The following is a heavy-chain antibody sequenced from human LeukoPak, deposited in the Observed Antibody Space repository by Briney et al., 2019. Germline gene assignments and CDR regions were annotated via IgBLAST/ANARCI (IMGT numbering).Heavy chain of an antibody. V-gene: IGHV3-48*03. Sequence: LPGGSLRLSCAASGFTFSSYEMNWVRQAPGKGLGWVSYISSSGSTIYYADSVKGRFTISRDNAKNSLYLQMNSLRAEDTAVYYCARALDIAARPFDYWGQGTLVTVSS. CDR3: ARALDIAARPFDY. CDR1: GFTFSSYE. CDR2: ISSSGSTI. J-gene: IGHJ4*02. D-gene: IGHD6-6*01.